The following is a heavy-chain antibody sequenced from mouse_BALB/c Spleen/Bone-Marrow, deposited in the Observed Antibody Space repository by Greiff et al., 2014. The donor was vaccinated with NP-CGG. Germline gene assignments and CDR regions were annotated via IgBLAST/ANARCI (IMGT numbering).Heavy chain of an antibody. CDR2: IYPGNVNT. CDR1: GYTFTSYY. CDR3: ARATMITKGAMDY. J-gene: IGHJ4*01. D-gene: IGHD2-4*01. Sequence: VKLMESGPELVKPGASVRISCKASGYTFTSYYIHWVKQRPGQGLEWIGWIYPGNVNTKYNEKFKGKATLTADKSSSTAYKQLSSLTSEDSAVYFCARATMITKGAMDYWGQGTSVTVSS. V-gene: IGHV1S56*01.